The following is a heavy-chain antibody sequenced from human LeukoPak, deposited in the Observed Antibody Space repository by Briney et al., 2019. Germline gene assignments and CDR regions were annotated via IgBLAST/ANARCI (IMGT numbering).Heavy chain of an antibody. J-gene: IGHJ4*02. CDR3: ASPSSGWYNFGY. Sequence: GGSLRLSCAASGFTFSDHYIDWVRQAPGKGLEWVSYISSSGSTIYYADSVKGRFTISRDNAKNSLYLQMNSLRAEDTAVYYCASPSSGWYNFGYWGQGTLVTVSS. D-gene: IGHD6-19*01. CDR2: ISSSGSTI. V-gene: IGHV3-11*04. CDR1: GFTFSDHY.